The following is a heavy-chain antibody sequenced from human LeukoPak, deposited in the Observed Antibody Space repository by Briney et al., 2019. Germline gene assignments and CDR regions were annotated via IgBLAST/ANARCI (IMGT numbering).Heavy chain of an antibody. CDR2: IKQDGSEK. CDR3: ARTLRPGSFYGYYYGMDV. D-gene: IGHD2/OR15-2a*01. J-gene: IGHJ6*02. Sequence: GGSLRLSCAASGITFSSHWMSWVRQAAGKGLEWVANIKQDGSEKYYVDSVKGRFTISRDNAKNSLYLQMNSLRAEDTAVYYCARTLRPGSFYGYYYGMDVWGQGTTVTVSS. V-gene: IGHV3-7*01. CDR1: GITFSSHW.